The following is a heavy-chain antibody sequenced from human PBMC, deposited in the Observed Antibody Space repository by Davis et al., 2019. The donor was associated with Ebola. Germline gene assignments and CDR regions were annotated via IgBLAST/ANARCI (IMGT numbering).Heavy chain of an antibody. Sequence: GESLKISCAASGFTFSSYWMTWVRQAPGKGLEWVAHIKEDGSEKHYVDSVKGRFTISRDNAKNSLDLQMNSLRVEDTAVYYCARSPPGNWFDPWGQGTLVTVSS. D-gene: IGHD3-10*01. CDR1: GFTFSSYW. CDR3: ARSPPGNWFDP. J-gene: IGHJ5*02. V-gene: IGHV3-7*01. CDR2: IKEDGSEK.